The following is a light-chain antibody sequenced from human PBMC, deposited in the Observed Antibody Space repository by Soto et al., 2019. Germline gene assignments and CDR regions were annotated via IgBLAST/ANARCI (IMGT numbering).Light chain of an antibody. CDR1: SSDVGGYNY. Sequence: QSALTQPASVSGSPGQSITISCTGTSSDVGGYNYVSWYQQHPGKAPKLMIYEVNYRPSGVSNRFSGSKSGNTASLTISGLQAEDEADYYCSSYTSSTTGVFGGGTKLTVL. J-gene: IGLJ3*02. CDR2: EVN. CDR3: SSYTSSTTGV. V-gene: IGLV2-14*01.